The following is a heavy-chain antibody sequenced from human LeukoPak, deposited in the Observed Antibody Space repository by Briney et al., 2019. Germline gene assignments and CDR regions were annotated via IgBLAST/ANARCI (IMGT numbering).Heavy chain of an antibody. J-gene: IGHJ5*02. CDR1: GGSISNYH. Sequence: SETLSLTCTVSGGSISNYHWSWIRQPPGKGLEWIAYVHYTGSANHNPSLRSRVTILADTSKNQFSLKLNSVTAEDTAIYYCARILTGSGCFDPWGQGTLVTVSS. V-gene: IGHV4-59*12. D-gene: IGHD3-9*01. CDR2: VHYTGSA. CDR3: ARILTGSGCFDP.